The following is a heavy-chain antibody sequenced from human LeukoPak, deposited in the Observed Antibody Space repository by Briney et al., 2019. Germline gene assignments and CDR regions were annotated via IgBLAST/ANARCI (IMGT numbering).Heavy chain of an antibody. J-gene: IGHJ4*02. Sequence: SVKVSCKASGGTFSSYAISWVRQAPGQGLEWMGRIIPILGIANYAQKLQGRVTITADKSTSTAYMELSSLRSEDTAVYYCARALESPLTGTTHWGQGTLVTVSS. CDR2: IIPILGIA. CDR3: ARALESPLTGTTH. V-gene: IGHV1-69*04. CDR1: GGTFSSYA. D-gene: IGHD1-7*01.